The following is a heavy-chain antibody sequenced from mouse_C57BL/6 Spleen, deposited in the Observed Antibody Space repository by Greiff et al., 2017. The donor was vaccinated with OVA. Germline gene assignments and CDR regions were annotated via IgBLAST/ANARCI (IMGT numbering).Heavy chain of an antibody. V-gene: IGHV1-64*01. CDR1: GYTFTSYW. CDR3: ARRGTTVVATGDFDY. Sequence: VQLQQSGAELVKPGASVKLSCKASGYTFTSYWMHWVKQRPGQGLEWIGMIHPNSGSTNYNEKFKSKATLTVDKSSSTAYMQHSSLTSEDSAVYYCARRGTTVVATGDFDYWGQGTTLTVSS. D-gene: IGHD1-1*01. J-gene: IGHJ2*01. CDR2: IHPNSGST.